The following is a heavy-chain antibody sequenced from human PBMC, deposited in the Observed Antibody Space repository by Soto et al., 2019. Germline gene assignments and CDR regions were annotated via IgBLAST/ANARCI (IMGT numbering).Heavy chain of an antibody. CDR2: INPNSGGT. D-gene: IGHD6-19*01. CDR3: ARERGLGVLRFNSSGSSGRSWFGP. V-gene: IGHV1-2*04. J-gene: IGHJ5*02. CDR1: GYTFTGYY. Sequence: ASVKVSCKASGYTFTGYYMHWVRQAPGQGLEWMGWINPNSGGTNYAQKFQGWVTMTRDTSISTAYMELSRLRSDDTAVYYCARERGLGVLRFNSSGSSGRSWFGPWGQGTLVTVS.